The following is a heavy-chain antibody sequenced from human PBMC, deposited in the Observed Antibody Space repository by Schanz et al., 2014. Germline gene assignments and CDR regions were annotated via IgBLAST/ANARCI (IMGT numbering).Heavy chain of an antibody. CDR3: ARGGARRFPVVPDAIQGLRGHYYYYYLDV. J-gene: IGHJ6*03. CDR1: GGSISSGSYY. CDR2: IYISGST. D-gene: IGHD2-2*02. V-gene: IGHV4-61*02. Sequence: QVQLQESGPGLVKPSQTLSLTCSVSGGSISSGSYYWNWIRQPAGKGLEWIGRIYISGSTRFNPSLKSRLTMSLAPAKNQVPRPLMSVTAADTAVYYCARGGARRFPVVPDAIQGLRGHYYYYYLDVWGKGTTGTASS.